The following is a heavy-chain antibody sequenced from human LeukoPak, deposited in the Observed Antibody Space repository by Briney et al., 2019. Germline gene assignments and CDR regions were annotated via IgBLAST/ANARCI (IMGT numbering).Heavy chain of an antibody. D-gene: IGHD3-22*01. CDR2: INHSGST. Sequence: SETLSLTCAVYGGSFSDYYWSWIRQPPGKGLEWIGEINHSGSTNYNPSLKRRVSISVDTSKNQFSLKLTSVTAADTAVYYCARDYYDSSGRDAFDIWGQGTMVTVSS. CDR3: ARDYYDSSGRDAFDI. J-gene: IGHJ3*02. V-gene: IGHV4-34*01. CDR1: GGSFSDYY.